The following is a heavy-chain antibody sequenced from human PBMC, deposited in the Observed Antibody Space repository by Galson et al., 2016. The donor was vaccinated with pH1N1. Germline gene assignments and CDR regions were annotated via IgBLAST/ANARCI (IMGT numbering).Heavy chain of an antibody. CDR2: IKEDGSET. J-gene: IGHJ4*01. CDR1: GFTFSNYW. Sequence: SLRLSCAASGFTFSNYWMHWVRQVPGKGLEWVANIKEDGSETYYVHSGRGRFTISRDNAKNSLYLQRNSLRDEDTALYYCARAIGSRSAYWGQGTLVTVSS. V-gene: IGHV3-7*01. CDR3: ARAIGSRSAY. D-gene: IGHD3-16*02.